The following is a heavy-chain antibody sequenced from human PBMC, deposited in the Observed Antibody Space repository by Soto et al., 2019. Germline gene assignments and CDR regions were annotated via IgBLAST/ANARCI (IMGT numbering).Heavy chain of an antibody. D-gene: IGHD3-9*01. CDR2: IKQDGSEK. CDR1: GFTFSSYW. J-gene: IGHJ4*02. Sequence: GGSLRLSCAASGFTFSSYWMSWVRQAPGKGLEWVANIKQDGSEKYYVDSVKGRFNISRDNAKNSLYLQMNSLRAEDTAVYYCARTNGLDYDILTGYYTISSYYFDYWGQGTLVTVSS. V-gene: IGHV3-7*01. CDR3: ARTNGLDYDILTGYYTISSYYFDY.